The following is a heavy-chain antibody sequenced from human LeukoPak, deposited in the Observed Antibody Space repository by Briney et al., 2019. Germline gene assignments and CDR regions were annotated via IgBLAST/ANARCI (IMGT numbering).Heavy chain of an antibody. D-gene: IGHD3-16*02. CDR1: GFAFSTAG. V-gene: IGHV3-30*03. CDR2: ISYDGSKT. Sequence: PGGSLRLSCAASGFAFSTAGMHWVRQAPGKGLEWVAVISYDGSKTYFEDSVKGRFTLSRDNSKNTMYLQMNSLRVEDTGVYYCARDKSDSVWGSYRLESWGQGTLVTVSS. CDR3: ARDKSDSVWGSYRLES. J-gene: IGHJ4*02.